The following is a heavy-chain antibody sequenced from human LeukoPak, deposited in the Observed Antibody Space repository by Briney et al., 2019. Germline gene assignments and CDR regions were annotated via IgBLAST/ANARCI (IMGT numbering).Heavy chain of an antibody. D-gene: IGHD4-11*01. Sequence: SETLSLTCAVYGGSFSGYYWSWIRQPPGKGLEWIGEINHSGSTNYNPSLKSRVTISVDTSKNQFSLKLSSATAADTAVYYCARGDYRENYFDYWGQGTLVTVSS. CDR2: INHSGST. CDR3: ARGDYRENYFDY. V-gene: IGHV4-34*01. J-gene: IGHJ4*02. CDR1: GGSFSGYY.